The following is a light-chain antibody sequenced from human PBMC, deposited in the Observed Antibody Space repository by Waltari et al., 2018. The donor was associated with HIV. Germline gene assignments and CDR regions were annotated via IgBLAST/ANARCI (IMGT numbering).Light chain of an antibody. Sequence: DIQMTQSPSSLSASVGDRVTITCRASQGISNNLAWYQQKPGKVPKVLIYGASTLQSGVPSRFSGSGSGTDFTLAISSLQPEDVATYYCQNYDSAPRTFGQGTKVEIK. CDR3: QNYDSAPRT. CDR2: GAS. J-gene: IGKJ1*01. CDR1: QGISNN. V-gene: IGKV1-27*01.